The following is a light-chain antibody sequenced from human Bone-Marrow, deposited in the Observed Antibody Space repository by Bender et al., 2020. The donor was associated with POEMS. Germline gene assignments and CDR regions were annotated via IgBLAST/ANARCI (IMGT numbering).Light chain of an antibody. V-gene: IGLV2-8*01. Sequence: HSALTQPASVSGSPGQSVTISCTGTSNDVGGYNSVSWYQQHPGNAPKLMIYEVSKRPSGVPDRFSGSKSGNTASLTVSGLQAEDEADYYCSSYAGSNNVLFGGGTKLTVL. CDR1: SNDVGGYNS. J-gene: IGLJ2*01. CDR2: EVS. CDR3: SSYAGSNNVL.